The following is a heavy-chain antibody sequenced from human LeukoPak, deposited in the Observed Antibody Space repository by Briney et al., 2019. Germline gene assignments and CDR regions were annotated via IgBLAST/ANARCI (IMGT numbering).Heavy chain of an antibody. CDR2: ISGRGGNT. V-gene: IGHV3-23*01. CDR3: ATGYSDSLRSPLDS. CDR1: GPTFNNYA. J-gene: IGHJ5*01. D-gene: IGHD3-22*01. Sequence: GGSLRLSCAASGPTFNNYALTWIRQAPGKGLEWVSSISGRGGNTYYADSVKGRFTISRDDSKNTLFLQMNSLRAEDTAVYYCATGYSDSLRSPLDSWGQGTLVTVSS.